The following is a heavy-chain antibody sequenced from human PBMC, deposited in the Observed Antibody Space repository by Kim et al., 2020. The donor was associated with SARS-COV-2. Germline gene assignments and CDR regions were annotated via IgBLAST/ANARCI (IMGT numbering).Heavy chain of an antibody. D-gene: IGHD3-10*01. J-gene: IGHJ4*02. Sequence: TYYNPSLKSRVTISVDTSKNQFSLKLSSVTAADTAVYYCARDDRGVGSDYWGQGTLVTVSS. V-gene: IGHV4-31*02. CDR2: T. CDR3: ARDDRGVGSDY.